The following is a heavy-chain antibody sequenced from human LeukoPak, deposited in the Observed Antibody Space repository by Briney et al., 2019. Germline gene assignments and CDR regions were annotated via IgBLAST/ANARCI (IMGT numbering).Heavy chain of an antibody. CDR2: IYYSGST. Sequence: PSETLSLTCTVSGGSISSSSYYWGWIRQPPGKGLEWIGSIYYSGSTYYNPSLKSRVTISVDTSKNQFSLKLSSVTAADTAVYYCAKSYRSGWYRGVIDYWGQGTLVTVSS. CDR1: GGSISSSSYY. J-gene: IGHJ4*02. CDR3: AKSYRSGWYRGVIDY. D-gene: IGHD6-13*01. V-gene: IGHV4-39*01.